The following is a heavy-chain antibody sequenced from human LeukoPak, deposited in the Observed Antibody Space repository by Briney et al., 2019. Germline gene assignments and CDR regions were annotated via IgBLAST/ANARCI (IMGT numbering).Heavy chain of an antibody. CDR3: AKDHSEGYSGYDYSTYYFDY. J-gene: IGHJ4*02. Sequence: GGSLRLSCAASGFTFRNYAMAWVRQAPGKGLEWVSIIGATSGATYYADSVKGRFTISRGNSKNTLYLQMNSLRAEDTAVYYCAKDHSEGYSGYDYSTYYFDYWGQGTLVTVSS. V-gene: IGHV3-23*01. CDR2: IGATSGAT. D-gene: IGHD5-12*01. CDR1: GFTFRNYA.